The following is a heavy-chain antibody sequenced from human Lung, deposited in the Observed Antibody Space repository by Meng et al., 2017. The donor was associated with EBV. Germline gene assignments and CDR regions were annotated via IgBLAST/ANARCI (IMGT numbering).Heavy chain of an antibody. CDR2: INPGNGIT. J-gene: IGHJ4*02. V-gene: IGHV1-3*01. Sequence: QVQPVQSGAEVKKPWASVKISCKASGYTFTTYPMHWVRQAPGQRPEWVGWINPGNGITKYSHKFQDRVTIIRDTSANTAYLELRSLRLEDTAVYYCARGIEVVGTGYFWGQGSLVTVSS. CDR1: GYTFTTYP. D-gene: IGHD6-19*01. CDR3: ARGIEVVGTGYF.